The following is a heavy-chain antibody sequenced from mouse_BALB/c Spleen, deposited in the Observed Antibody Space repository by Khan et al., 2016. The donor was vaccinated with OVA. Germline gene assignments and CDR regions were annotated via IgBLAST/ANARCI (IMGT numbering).Heavy chain of an antibody. J-gene: IGHJ3*01. CDR2: INPSNDYT. D-gene: IGHD2-14*01. Sequence: QVQLQQSGAELARPGASVKMSCKASGYTFTSYTMHWIKQRPGQGLQWIGYINPSNDYTNYNQNFKDKATLIVDKSSNTAYLQLSSLTYEDSSVYYCVREWAYHRSDGWFAYWGQGTLVTVSA. CDR3: VREWAYHRSDGWFAY. V-gene: IGHV1-4*01. CDR1: GYTFTSYT.